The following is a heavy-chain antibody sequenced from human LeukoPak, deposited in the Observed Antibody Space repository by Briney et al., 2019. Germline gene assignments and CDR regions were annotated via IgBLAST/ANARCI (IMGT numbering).Heavy chain of an antibody. D-gene: IGHD2-21*01. V-gene: IGHV3-48*03. CDR3: ARDPYGGMDV. J-gene: IGHJ6*04. CDR2: ISSSGSTI. CDR1: GFTFSSYE. Sequence: PGGTLRLSCAASGFTFSSYEMNWVREAPAQGLEWVSYISSSGSTIYYADSVKGRFTISRDNAKNSLYLQMNSLRAEDTAVYYCARDPYGGMDVWGKGTTVTVSS.